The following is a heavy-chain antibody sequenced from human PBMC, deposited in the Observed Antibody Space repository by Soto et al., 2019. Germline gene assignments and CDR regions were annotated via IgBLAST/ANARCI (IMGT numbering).Heavy chain of an antibody. Sequence: VQLVETGGGLIQPGGSLRLSCAASGFTVSSNYMSWVRQAPGKGLEWVSVIWSSGSTYYADSVKGRFTISRDNSKNTLYLQMNSLRAEDTAVYYCARGPFDSSGYYTADYWGQGTLVTVSS. CDR1: GFTVSSNY. D-gene: IGHD3-22*01. CDR3: ARGPFDSSGYYTADY. V-gene: IGHV3-53*02. J-gene: IGHJ4*02. CDR2: IWSSGST.